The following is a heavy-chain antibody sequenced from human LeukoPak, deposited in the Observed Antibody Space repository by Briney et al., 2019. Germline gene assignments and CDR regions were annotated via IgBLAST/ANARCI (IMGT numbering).Heavy chain of an antibody. CDR2: ITTRGGST. CDR1: GYTFTIDY. V-gene: IGHV1-46*01. D-gene: IGHD5-24*01. J-gene: IGHJ4*02. Sequence: ASVKVSPKLSGYTFTIDYTHGVPHTPGQGLEWMGIITTRGGSTSYAQKFQGRVTMPRTRCISTAYMDLTRLRPDNPALYSCARLRYGDGVAHVDYWGQGTLVTVSS. CDR3: ARLRYGDGVAHVDY.